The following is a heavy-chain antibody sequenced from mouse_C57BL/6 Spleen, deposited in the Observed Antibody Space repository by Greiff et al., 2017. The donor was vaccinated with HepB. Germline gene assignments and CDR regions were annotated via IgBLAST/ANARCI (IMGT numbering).Heavy chain of an antibody. D-gene: IGHD2-1*01. CDR2: INPNNGGT. Sequence: QVQLQQPGAELVKPGASVKMSCKASGYTFTSYWITWVKQRPGQGLEWIGDINPNNGGTSYNQKFKGKATLTVNKSSSTAYMELRSLTSEDSAVYYCARWGNSYYFDYWGQGTTLTVSS. CDR3: ARWGNSYYFDY. CDR1: GYTFTSYW. J-gene: IGHJ2*01. V-gene: IGHV1-55*01.